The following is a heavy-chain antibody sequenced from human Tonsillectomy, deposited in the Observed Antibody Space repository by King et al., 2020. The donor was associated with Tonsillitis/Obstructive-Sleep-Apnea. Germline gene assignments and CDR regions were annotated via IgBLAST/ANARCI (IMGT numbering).Heavy chain of an antibody. V-gene: IGHV3-7*02. CDR2: IKQDGSEK. D-gene: IGHD2-21*01. Sequence: VQLVESGGGLVQPGGSLRLSCAASGFTFSSYWMSWVRQAPGKGLEWVANIKQDGSEKYYVDSVKGRFTISRDNAKNSLYLQKNSLRAEDTAVYYCARGAAVVVIANDAFDIWGQGTMVTVSS. J-gene: IGHJ3*02. CDR1: GFTFSSYW. CDR3: ARGAAVVVIANDAFDI.